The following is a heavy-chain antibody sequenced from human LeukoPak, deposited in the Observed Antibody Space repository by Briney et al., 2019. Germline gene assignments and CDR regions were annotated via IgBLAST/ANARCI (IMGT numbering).Heavy chain of an antibody. D-gene: IGHD2-15*01. J-gene: IGHJ4*02. Sequence: PGGSLRLSCAVSGITLINYGMHWVRQAPGKGLEWVGCINYSGGRTNYADSVKGRFTISRDNPKNTLYLQMNSLRAEDTAVYFCAKRGVVIRVILVGFHKEAYYFDSWGQGALVTVSS. CDR1: GITLINYG. CDR2: INYSGGRT. V-gene: IGHV3-23*01. CDR3: AKRGVVIRVILVGFHKEAYYFDS.